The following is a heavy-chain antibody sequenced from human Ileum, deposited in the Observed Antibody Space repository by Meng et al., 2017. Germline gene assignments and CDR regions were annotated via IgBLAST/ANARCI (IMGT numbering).Heavy chain of an antibody. V-gene: IGHV3-21*01. J-gene: IGHJ4*02. CDR2: ISSSSSYI. Sequence: DVQLVESGGGLVKPGGSLSLSCAASVFSLRSYSVNCVRLDPVKRLEWVSSISSSSSYICYADSVKGRFTISRDNDKNSVYLQMNSLRAEDTAVYYCARDFSGSYYTNYFDYWGQGTLVTVSS. CDR1: VFSLRSYS. CDR3: ARDFSGSYYTNYFDY. D-gene: IGHD1-26*01.